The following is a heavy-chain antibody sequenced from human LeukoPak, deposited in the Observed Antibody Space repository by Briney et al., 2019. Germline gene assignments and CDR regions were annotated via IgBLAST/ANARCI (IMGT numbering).Heavy chain of an antibody. Sequence: SETLSLTCTVSGGSISSYYWSWIRQPPGKGLEWIGYIYYSGSTNYNPSLKSRVTISVDTSKNQFSLKLSSVTAAGTAVYYCARNTYDILTEESNWFDPWGQGTLVTVSS. V-gene: IGHV4-59*01. CDR3: ARNTYDILTEESNWFDP. CDR2: IYYSGST. CDR1: GGSISSYY. D-gene: IGHD3-9*01. J-gene: IGHJ5*02.